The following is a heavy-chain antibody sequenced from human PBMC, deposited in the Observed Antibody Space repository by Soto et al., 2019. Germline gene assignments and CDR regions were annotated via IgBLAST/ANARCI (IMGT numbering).Heavy chain of an antibody. D-gene: IGHD1-1*01. V-gene: IGHV1-2*02. CDR1: RNSFIDYY. J-gene: IGHJ6*02. CDR2: IKSNSGGT. CDR3: AREDYNWNDYYYYGMDV. Sequence: QVELVQSGAEVRKPGASVKVSWKASRNSFIDYYIHWVRQAPGQGLEWMGWIKSNSGGTKYAQRFQGRVTMTRDTSISTIYMELSRLKSDDTAVYYCAREDYNWNDYYYYGMDVWGQGTTVIVSS.